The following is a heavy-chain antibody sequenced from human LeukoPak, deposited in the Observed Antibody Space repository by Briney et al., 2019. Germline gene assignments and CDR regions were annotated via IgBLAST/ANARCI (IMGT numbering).Heavy chain of an antibody. Sequence: ASVEVSCKASGYTFTSYYMHWVRQAPGQGLEWMGIINPSSGSTSYAQKFQGRVTMTRDTSTSTVYMELSSLRSEDTAVYYCARDQAYYDSSGSIDYWGQGTLVTVSS. J-gene: IGHJ4*02. CDR1: GYTFTSYY. D-gene: IGHD3-22*01. V-gene: IGHV1-46*01. CDR2: INPSSGST. CDR3: ARDQAYYDSSGSIDY.